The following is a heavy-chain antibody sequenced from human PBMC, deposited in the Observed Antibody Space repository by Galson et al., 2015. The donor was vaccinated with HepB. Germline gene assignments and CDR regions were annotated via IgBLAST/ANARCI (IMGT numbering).Heavy chain of an antibody. CDR2: ISGSGGST. Sequence: SLRLSCAASGFTFSSYAMSWVRQAPGKGLEWVSAISGSGGSTYYADSVKDLFTISKDKSKNSLYLQMNRLRAEETAVYYCAKDWPLLWGQGTLVTVSS. CDR3: AKDWPLL. J-gene: IGHJ4*02. D-gene: IGHD3-10*01. V-gene: IGHV3-23*01. CDR1: GFTFSSYA.